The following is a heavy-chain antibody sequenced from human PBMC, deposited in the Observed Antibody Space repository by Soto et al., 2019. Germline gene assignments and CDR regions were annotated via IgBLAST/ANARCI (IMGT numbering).Heavy chain of an antibody. CDR3: ARGRKVNCSGGSCYSAWFDP. J-gene: IGHJ5*02. CDR2: ISAYNGNT. Sequence: QVQLVQSGAEVKKPGASVKVSCKASGYTFTSYGISWVRQAPGQGLEWMGWISAYNGNTNYAQKLQGRVTMTTDTSTSTAYMELRSLRSDDTAVYYCARGRKVNCSGGSCYSAWFDPWGQGTLVTVSS. CDR1: GYTFTSYG. D-gene: IGHD2-15*01. V-gene: IGHV1-18*01.